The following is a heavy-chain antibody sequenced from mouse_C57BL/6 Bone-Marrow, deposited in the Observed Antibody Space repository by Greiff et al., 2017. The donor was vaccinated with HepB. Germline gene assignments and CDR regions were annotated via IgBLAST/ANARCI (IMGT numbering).Heavy chain of an antibody. Sequence: EVKLMESGGGLVKPGGSLKLSCAASGFTFSDYGMHWVRQAPEKGLEWVAYISSGSSTIYYADTVKGRFTISRDNAKNTLFLQMTSLRSEDTAMYYCARPIYYYGSSLYAMDYWGQGTSVTVSS. D-gene: IGHD1-1*01. CDR3: ARPIYYYGSSLYAMDY. CDR2: ISSGSSTI. V-gene: IGHV5-17*01. J-gene: IGHJ4*01. CDR1: GFTFSDYG.